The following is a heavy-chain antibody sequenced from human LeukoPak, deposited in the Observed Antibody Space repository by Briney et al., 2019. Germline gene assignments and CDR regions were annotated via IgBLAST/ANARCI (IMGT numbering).Heavy chain of an antibody. J-gene: IGHJ5*01. CDR1: GGSINTYY. CDR2: IYTRGST. Sequence: SETLSLTCTVSGGSINTYYWSWIRQPAGKGLEWIGRIYTRGSTNYNPSLKNRVTMSVDTSKKQFSLRLSSVTAADTAVYYCARDWALFGESHNWFDSWGQGTLVTVSS. D-gene: IGHD3-10*02. V-gene: IGHV4-4*07. CDR3: ARDWALFGESHNWFDS.